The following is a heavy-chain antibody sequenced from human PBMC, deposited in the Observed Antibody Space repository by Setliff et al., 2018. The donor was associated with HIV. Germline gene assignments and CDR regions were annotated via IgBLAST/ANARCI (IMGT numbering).Heavy chain of an antibody. CDR3: AREIYGGNSRPFDY. V-gene: IGHV4-39*07. CDR2: IYYSGTT. J-gene: IGHJ4*02. CDR1: GGSISSTNYY. D-gene: IGHD4-17*01. Sequence: PSETLSLTCTVSGGSISSTNYYWGWIRQTPGKGLEWIGSIYYSGTTYYNPSLKSRVTMSVDTSTSRLSLKVHSVTAADTAVYYCAREIYGGNSRPFDYWGQGTLVTVSS.